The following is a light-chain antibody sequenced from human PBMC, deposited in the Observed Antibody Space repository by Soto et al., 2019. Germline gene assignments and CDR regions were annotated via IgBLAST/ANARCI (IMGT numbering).Light chain of an antibody. Sequence: EIVLTQSPGTLSLSPGERATLSCRASQSLTTNYLAWYQQKPGQAPRLLIYDASSRATGIPDRFSGSGSGTDFTLTIARLEPEDYGVFYCQQGVTFGGGTKVEIK. CDR1: QSLTTNY. J-gene: IGKJ4*01. CDR3: QQGVT. V-gene: IGKV3-20*01. CDR2: DAS.